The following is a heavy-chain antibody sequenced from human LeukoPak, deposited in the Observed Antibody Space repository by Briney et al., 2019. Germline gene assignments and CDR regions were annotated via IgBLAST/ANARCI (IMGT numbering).Heavy chain of an antibody. Sequence: GGSLRLSCAASGFTFSSYEMNWVRQAPGKGLEWDSYISSSGSTIYYADSVKGRFTISRDNAKNSLYLQMNSLRAEDTAVYYCARDRADCPNGVCSVRFDYWGQRTLVTVSS. CDR3: ARDRADCPNGVCSVRFDY. V-gene: IGHV3-48*03. D-gene: IGHD2-8*01. CDR2: ISSSGSTI. CDR1: GFTFSSYE. J-gene: IGHJ4*02.